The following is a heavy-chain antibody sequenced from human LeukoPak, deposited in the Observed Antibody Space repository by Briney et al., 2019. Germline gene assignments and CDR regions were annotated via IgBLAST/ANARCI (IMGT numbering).Heavy chain of an antibody. CDR1: GFTFSSYG. CDR2: ISYDGSNK. Sequence: PGGSLRLSCAASGFTFSSYGMHWVRQAPGKGLEWVAVISYDGSNKYYADSVKGRFTISRDNSKNTLYLQMNSRRAEDTAVYYCGRDDFGPANWGPVDYWGQGTLVTVSS. J-gene: IGHJ4*02. CDR3: GRDDFGPANWGPVDY. D-gene: IGHD7-27*01. V-gene: IGHV3-30*03.